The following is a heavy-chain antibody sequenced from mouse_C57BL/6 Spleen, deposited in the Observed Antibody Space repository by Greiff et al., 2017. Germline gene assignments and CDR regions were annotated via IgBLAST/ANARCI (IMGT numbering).Heavy chain of an antibody. Sequence: QVQLQQSGAELVKPGASVKLSCKASGYTFTEYTIHWVKQRSGQGLEWIGWFYPGSGSIKYNEKFKDKATLTADKSSSTFYMELSRLTSEDSAVYFCARHDEGGPTTVVATDYFDYWGQGTTLTVSS. J-gene: IGHJ2*01. D-gene: IGHD1-1*01. CDR2: FYPGSGSI. V-gene: IGHV1-62-2*01. CDR3: ARHDEGGPTTVVATDYFDY. CDR1: GYTFTEYT.